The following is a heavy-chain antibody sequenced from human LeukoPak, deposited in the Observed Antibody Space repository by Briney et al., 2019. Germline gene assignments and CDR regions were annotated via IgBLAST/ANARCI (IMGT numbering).Heavy chain of an antibody. CDR3: AKDKYHDSSGTFDY. CDR1: GGSISSYY. Sequence: PSETLSLTCTVSGGSISSYYWSWVRQAPGKGLEWVSRVSASGGGTFYAGSVEGRFIISRDNSKNTLSLQMSSLRAEDTAIYYCAKDKYHDSSGTFDYWGQGTLVTVSS. D-gene: IGHD3-22*01. J-gene: IGHJ4*02. V-gene: IGHV3-23*01. CDR2: VSASGGGT.